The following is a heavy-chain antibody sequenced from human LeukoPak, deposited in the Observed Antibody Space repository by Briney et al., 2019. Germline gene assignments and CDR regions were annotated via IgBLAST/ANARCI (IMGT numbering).Heavy chain of an antibody. CDR1: GFTFSGTW. Sequence: GGSLRLPCAGSGFTFSGTWLNWVRQAPGQGLEWVARINTKTDGATTTYGAPVKGRFTISRDDSKSTLYLDMNSLKTEDTAVYYCTTEFWYYFNNWGQGTLVTVSS. CDR2: INTKTDGATT. CDR3: TTEFWYYFNN. V-gene: IGHV3-15*01. D-gene: IGHD3-3*01. J-gene: IGHJ4*02.